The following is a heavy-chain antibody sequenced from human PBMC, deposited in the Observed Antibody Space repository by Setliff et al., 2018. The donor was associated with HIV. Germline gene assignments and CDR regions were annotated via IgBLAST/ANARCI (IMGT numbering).Heavy chain of an antibody. Sequence: SETLSLTCTVSGGSISSGSYYWSWIRQPAGKGLEWIGRIYTSGSTNYNPSLKSRVTISVDTSKNQFSLKLSSVTAADTAVYYCARKSYYYDSGGYEGEAFDIWGQGTMVTVSS. D-gene: IGHD3-22*01. CDR2: IYTSGST. J-gene: IGHJ3*02. CDR1: GGSISSGSYY. V-gene: IGHV4-61*02. CDR3: ARKSYYYDSGGYEGEAFDI.